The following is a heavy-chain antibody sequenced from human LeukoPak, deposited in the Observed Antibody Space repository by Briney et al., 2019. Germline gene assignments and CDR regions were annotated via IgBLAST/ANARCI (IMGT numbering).Heavy chain of an antibody. J-gene: IGHJ4*02. V-gene: IGHV3-48*01. Sequence: GGSLRLSCAASGFTFSSYSMNWVRQAPGKGLEWGSYISGSSSTIYYADSVKGRFTISRDNGKNTLYLQMNSLRAEDTVVYYCARGSTYYDSSGQVPFDYWGQGTLVTVSS. D-gene: IGHD3-22*01. CDR1: GFTFSSYS. CDR2: ISGSSSTI. CDR3: ARGSTYYDSSGQVPFDY.